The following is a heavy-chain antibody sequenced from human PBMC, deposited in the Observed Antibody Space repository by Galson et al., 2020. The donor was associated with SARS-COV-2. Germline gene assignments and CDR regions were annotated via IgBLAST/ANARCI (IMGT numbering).Heavy chain of an antibody. V-gene: IGHV4-39*01. CDR3: ARPQGISGTSRFDP. Sequence: SETLSLTCTVSGGSISSSSYYWAWMRQPPGKGLEWIGSIYNSGSTYYNPSLKSRVTISLDMSKNQFALKLSSVTAADTAVYHCARPQGISGTSRFDPWGQGTLVTVSS. CDR2: IYNSGST. CDR1: GGSISSSSYY. J-gene: IGHJ5*02. D-gene: IGHD1-7*01.